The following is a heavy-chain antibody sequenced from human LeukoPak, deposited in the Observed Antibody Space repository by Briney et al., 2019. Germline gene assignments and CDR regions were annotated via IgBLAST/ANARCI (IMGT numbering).Heavy chain of an antibody. CDR2: IYTSGST. V-gene: IGHV4-61*02. Sequence: SQTLSLTCTVSGGSISSGSYYWSWIRQPAGKGLEWIGRIYTSGSTNYNPSLKSRVTMSVDTSKNQFSLKLSSVTAADTAVYYCASLVDGNSDFDYWGQGTLVTVSS. J-gene: IGHJ4*02. D-gene: IGHD4-23*01. CDR3: ASLVDGNSDFDY. CDR1: GGSISSGSYY.